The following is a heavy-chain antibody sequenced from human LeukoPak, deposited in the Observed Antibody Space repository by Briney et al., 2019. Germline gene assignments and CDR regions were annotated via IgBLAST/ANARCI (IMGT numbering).Heavy chain of an antibody. CDR3: AKAVGSMSWSFDY. Sequence: GGSLRLSCEASGFTFSTYAMHWVREAPRKGLEWVALISHDGSDKNYADSVKGRFTLSRDNSNSPLYLQMDSLRGDDAAVYYCAKAVGSMSWSFDYWGQGTLVTVSS. CDR2: ISHDGSDK. D-gene: IGHD6-13*01. J-gene: IGHJ4*02. V-gene: IGHV3-30*18. CDR1: GFTFSTYA.